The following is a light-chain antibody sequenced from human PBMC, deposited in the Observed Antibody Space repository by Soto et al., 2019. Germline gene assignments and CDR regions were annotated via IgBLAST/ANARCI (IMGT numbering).Light chain of an antibody. CDR2: GNS. CDR3: QSYDSSLSGHVV. V-gene: IGLV1-40*01. CDR1: SSNIGAGYD. J-gene: IGLJ2*01. Sequence: QSVLTQPPSVSGAPGQRVTISCTGSSSNIGAGYDVHWYQQLPGTAPKLLIYGNSNRPSGVPDRFSGSKSGTSASLAITGLHAEDEADYYCQSYDSSLSGHVVFGGGTQLTV.